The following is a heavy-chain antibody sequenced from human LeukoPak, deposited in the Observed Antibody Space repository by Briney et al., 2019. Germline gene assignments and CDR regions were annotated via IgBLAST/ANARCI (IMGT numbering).Heavy chain of an antibody. CDR3: ARGGYSSSWYRYYYYYYMDV. CDR1: GFTFSSYD. D-gene: IGHD6-13*01. Sequence: GGSLRLSCAASGFTFSSYDMHGVGQATGKGLEWVSAIGTAGDTYYPGSVKGRFTISRENAKNSLYLQMISLRAGDTAVYYCARGGYSSSWYRYYYYYYMDVWGKGTTVTVSS. J-gene: IGHJ6*03. V-gene: IGHV3-13*01. CDR2: IGTAGDT.